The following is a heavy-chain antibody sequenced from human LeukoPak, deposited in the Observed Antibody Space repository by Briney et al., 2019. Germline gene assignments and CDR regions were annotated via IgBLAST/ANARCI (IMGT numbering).Heavy chain of an antibody. Sequence: SETLSLTCTVSGGSISSYYWGWIRQPAGKGLEWIGRIYTSGSTNYNPSLKSRVTMSVDTSKNQFSLKLSSVTAADTAVYYCASHCSSTSCPGYWGQGTLVTVSS. V-gene: IGHV4-4*07. D-gene: IGHD2-2*01. CDR1: GGSISSYY. J-gene: IGHJ4*02. CDR3: ASHCSSTSCPGY. CDR2: IYTSGST.